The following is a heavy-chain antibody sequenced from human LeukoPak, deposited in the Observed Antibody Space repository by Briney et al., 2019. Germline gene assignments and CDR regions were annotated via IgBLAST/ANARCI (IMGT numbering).Heavy chain of an antibody. CDR1: GYTFTNYG. CDR3: ARDRDYGDYNTQDLFVY. Sequence: GASVKVSCKASGYTFTNYGISWVRQAPGQGLEWMGWISAYNGNTNYAQKFQGRVTMTTDTSTSTAYMELRSLRSGDTAVYYCARDRDYGDYNTQDLFVYWGQGTLVTVSS. V-gene: IGHV1-18*01. CDR2: ISAYNGNT. D-gene: IGHD4-17*01. J-gene: IGHJ4*02.